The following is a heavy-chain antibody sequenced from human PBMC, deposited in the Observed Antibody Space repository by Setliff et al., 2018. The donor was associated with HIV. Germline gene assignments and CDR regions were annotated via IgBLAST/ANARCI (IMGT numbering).Heavy chain of an antibody. CDR3: TRAVVVTAIGGFDY. Sequence: GGSLRLSCTAFGFTFGDYAMSWVRQAPGKGLEWVSFIRSKAYGGTTEYAASVKGRFTISRDDSKSIAYLQMNSRKTEDTAVYYCTRAVVVTAIGGFDYWGQGTLVTVSS. CDR2: IRSKAYGGTT. V-gene: IGHV3-49*04. CDR1: GFTFGDYA. J-gene: IGHJ4*02. D-gene: IGHD2-21*02.